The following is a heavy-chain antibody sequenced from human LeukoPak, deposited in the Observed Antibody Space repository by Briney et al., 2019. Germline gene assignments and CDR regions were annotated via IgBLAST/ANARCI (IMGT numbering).Heavy chain of an antibody. J-gene: IGHJ4*02. CDR1: GMSFSNYE. CDR2: ISSGGTTI. Sequence: GGSLRLSCAASGMSFSNYEMNWVRQAAGKGLEWVSYISSGGTTIYYAGSVKGRFTISRDNAKNSLYLQMNNLRAEDTAVYYCASARLYSSSWYCYFDYWGRGTLVTVSS. V-gene: IGHV3-48*03. D-gene: IGHD6-13*01. CDR3: ASARLYSSSWYCYFDY.